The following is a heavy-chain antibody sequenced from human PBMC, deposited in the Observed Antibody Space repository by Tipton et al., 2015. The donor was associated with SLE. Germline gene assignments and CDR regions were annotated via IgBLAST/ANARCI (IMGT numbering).Heavy chain of an antibody. J-gene: IGHJ4*02. V-gene: IGHV3-11*04. Sequence: LSLTCAVYGGSFRCYYWSWIRQPPGKGLEWVSFISSSGSTIYYADSVKGRFTISRDNAKNSLYLQMNSLRAEDTAVYYCAIVLTSIGWGQGTLVTVSS. CDR1: GGSFRCYY. CDR2: ISSSGSTI. CDR3: AIVLTSIG. D-gene: IGHD2/OR15-2a*01.